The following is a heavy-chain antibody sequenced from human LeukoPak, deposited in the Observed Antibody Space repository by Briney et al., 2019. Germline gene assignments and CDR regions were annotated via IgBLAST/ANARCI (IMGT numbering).Heavy chain of an antibody. J-gene: IGHJ4*02. CDR2: IKQDGSEK. V-gene: IGHV3-7*01. Sequence: GGSLRLSCAASGFTFSNYWTSWVRQAPGKGLEWVANIKQDGSEKYYVDSVKGRFTISRDNAKNSLYLQMNSLRAEDTAVYYCAREEPSSSFFDYWGQGTLVTVSS. D-gene: IGHD1-26*01. CDR3: AREEPSSSFFDY. CDR1: GFTFSNYW.